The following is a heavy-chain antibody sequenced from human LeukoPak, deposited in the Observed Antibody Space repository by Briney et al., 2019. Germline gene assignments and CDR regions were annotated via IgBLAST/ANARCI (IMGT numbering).Heavy chain of an antibody. D-gene: IGHD3-3*01. CDR1: GGTFSSYG. CDR3: AREAITIFGVVRTQTTYGPHRFDP. V-gene: IGHV1-69*05. CDR2: IIPIFATA. J-gene: IGHJ5*02. Sequence: SVKVSCKASGGTFSSYGISWVRQAPGQGLEWMGGIIPIFATANYAQKFRGRVTMTRDMSTSTVYMELSSLRSEDTAVYYCAREAITIFGVVRTQTTYGPHRFDPWGQGTLVTVSS.